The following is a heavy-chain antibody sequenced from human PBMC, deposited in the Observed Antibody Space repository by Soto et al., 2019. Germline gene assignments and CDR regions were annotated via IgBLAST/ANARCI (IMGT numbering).Heavy chain of an antibody. V-gene: IGHV3-23*01. J-gene: IGHJ4*02. CDR3: AKWHTYNYDSLAFSGFDC. Sequence: PWWSLRLSCVASVFTFSSYAMTWFRQAPGKGLEWVSAISGGDGSPSYADSVKGRFTISRDNSKNTLYLHMNSLRADDTAAYYCAKWHTYNYDSLAFSGFDCWGQGTQVTVSS. D-gene: IGHD3-16*01. CDR1: VFTFSSYA. CDR2: ISGGDGSP.